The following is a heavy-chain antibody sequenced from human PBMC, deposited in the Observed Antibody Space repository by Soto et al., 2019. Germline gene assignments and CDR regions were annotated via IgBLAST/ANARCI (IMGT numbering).Heavy chain of an antibody. CDR2: INHSGST. CDR3: ARGQQGGSDASDI. D-gene: IGHD6-13*01. V-gene: IGHV4-34*01. J-gene: IGHJ3*02. Sequence: ETLSLTCAVYGGSFSGYYWSWMRQAPGKGLEWIGEINHSGSTNYNPSLKSRVTISVDTSKNQFSLKLTSLTAADTAVYYCARGQQGGSDASDIWGQGTMVTVSS. CDR1: GGSFSGYY.